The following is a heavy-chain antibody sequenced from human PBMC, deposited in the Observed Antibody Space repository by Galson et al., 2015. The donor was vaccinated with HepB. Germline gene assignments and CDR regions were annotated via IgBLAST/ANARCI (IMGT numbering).Heavy chain of an antibody. V-gene: IGHV3-33*06. D-gene: IGHD3-22*01. Sequence: SLRLSCAASGSIFRSSGMHWVRQAPGKGLEWVAFIWSDGSKEYYADSVKGRFTISRDNSKNTLFLQMNSLRAEDTAVYYCAKDFDRTYFYDRSGYSGFDHWGQGTLVTVSS. CDR3: AKDFDRTYFYDRSGYSGFDH. J-gene: IGHJ4*02. CDR1: GSIFRSSG. CDR2: IWSDGSKE.